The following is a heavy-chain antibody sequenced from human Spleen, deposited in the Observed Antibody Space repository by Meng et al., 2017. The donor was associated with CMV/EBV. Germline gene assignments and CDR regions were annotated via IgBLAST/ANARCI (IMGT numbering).Heavy chain of an antibody. CDR3: AKDRVGLVVVPAAIHANYYYYGMDV. J-gene: IGHJ6*02. CDR2: IRYDGSNK. Sequence: RGSLRLSCAASGFTFSSYGMHWVRQAPGKGLEWVAFIRYDGSNKYYADSVKGRFTISRDNSKNTLYLQMNSLRAEDTAVYYCAKDRVGLVVVPAAIHANYYYYGMDVWGQGTTVTVSS. V-gene: IGHV3-30*02. D-gene: IGHD2-2*02. CDR1: GFTFSSYG.